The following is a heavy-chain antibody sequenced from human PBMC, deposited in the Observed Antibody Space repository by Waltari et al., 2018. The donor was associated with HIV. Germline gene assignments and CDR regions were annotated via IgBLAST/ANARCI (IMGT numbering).Heavy chain of an antibody. J-gene: IGHJ5*02. V-gene: IGHV4-34*01. CDR1: GRALRDSS. Sequence: QVQLPQWGAGQLKASATLSLTCAVYGRALRDSSWRWIRQCPGRGLEWIAEINHSGRSNFNPSIKRRVTIAIDPAKNQLSLTLKSVTAADTGVYYCARESRRRLRQGGINWFDPWGQGTPVNVLS. D-gene: IGHD3-10*01. CDR3: ARESRRRLRQGGINWFDP. CDR2: INHSGRS.